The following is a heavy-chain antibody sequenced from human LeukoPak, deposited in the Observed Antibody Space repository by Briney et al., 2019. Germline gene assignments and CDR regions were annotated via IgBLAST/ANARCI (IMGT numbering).Heavy chain of an antibody. D-gene: IGHD1-20*01. CDR2: ISSSGSTI. CDR1: GFTFSSYS. V-gene: IGHV3-48*04. J-gene: IGHJ4*02. Sequence: GGSLRLSCAASGFTFSSYSMNWVRQAPGKGLEWVSYISSSGSTIYYADSVKGRFTISRDNAKNSLYLQMNSLRAEDTAVYYCARETGITGKGVYYFDYWGQGTLVTVSS. CDR3: ARETGITGKGVYYFDY.